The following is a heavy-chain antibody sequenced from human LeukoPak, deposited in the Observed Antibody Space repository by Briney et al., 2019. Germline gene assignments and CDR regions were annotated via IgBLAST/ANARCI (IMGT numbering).Heavy chain of an antibody. J-gene: IGHJ4*02. V-gene: IGHV3-7*01. CDR2: IKEDGSDK. CDR1: GFIFSSYW. CDR3: ARDAAYGYDRFDS. D-gene: IGHD5-18*01. Sequence: GRSLRLSCAASGFIFSSYWMAWVRQAPGKGLEWVGNIKEDGSDKNYVDSVKGRFTISRDNAKTSLSLQMNSMRAEDTDVYYCARDAAYGYDRFDSWGQGTQVTVPS.